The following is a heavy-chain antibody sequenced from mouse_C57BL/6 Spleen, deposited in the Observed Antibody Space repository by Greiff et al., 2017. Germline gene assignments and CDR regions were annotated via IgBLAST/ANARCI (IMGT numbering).Heavy chain of an antibody. D-gene: IGHD1-1*01. J-gene: IGHJ2*01. V-gene: IGHV1-53*01. CDR3: ARLDYYGSSYSFDY. Sequence: QVQLQQPGTELVKPGASVTLSCTASGFTFTSYWLHWVKQRPGQGLEWIGNINPSNGGTNYNEKFKSKATLTVDKSSSTAYMQLSSLTSEDSAVYYCARLDYYGSSYSFDYWGQGTTLTVSS. CDR1: GFTFTSYW. CDR2: INPSNGGT.